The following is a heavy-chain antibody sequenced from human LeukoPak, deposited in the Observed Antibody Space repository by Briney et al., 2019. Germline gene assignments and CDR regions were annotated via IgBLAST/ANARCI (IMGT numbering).Heavy chain of an antibody. CDR1: GYTFTSYG. D-gene: IGHD3-3*01. J-gene: IGHJ5*02. Sequence: ASVKVSCKASGYTFTSYGISWVRQAPGQGLEWMGWISAYNGNTNYAQKLQGRVTMTTDTSTSTAYMELRSLRSDDTAVYYCARRDNYDFWTNWFDPWGQGTLVTVSS. V-gene: IGHV1-18*01. CDR2: ISAYNGNT. CDR3: ARRDNYDFWTNWFDP.